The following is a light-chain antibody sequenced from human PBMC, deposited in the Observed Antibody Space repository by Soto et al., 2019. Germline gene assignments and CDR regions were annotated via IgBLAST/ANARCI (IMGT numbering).Light chain of an antibody. CDR3: FSSAVRYHD. CDR1: SSDVGGYNY. V-gene: IGLV2-11*01. Sequence: QSALTQPRSVSGSPGQPVTISCTGTSSDVGGYNYVSWYQQHPGKAPKPMIYDVSKLPSGLPDRFSGSKSGNTASLTISRLQAEDEADYYCFSSAVRYHDFGACTKIAF. CDR2: DVS. J-gene: IGLJ1*01.